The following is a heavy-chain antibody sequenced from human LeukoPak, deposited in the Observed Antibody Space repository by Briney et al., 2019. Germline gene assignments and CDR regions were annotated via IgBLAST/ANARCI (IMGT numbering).Heavy chain of an antibody. Sequence: GGSLRLSCAASGFTFSNYVMHWVRQAPGKGLEWVAVTSYDGSNKYYADSVKGRFTISRDNSKNTLYLQMNSLRAEDTAVYYCASLPDGSGNWFDPWGQGTLVTVSS. CDR2: TSYDGSNK. V-gene: IGHV3-30*04. D-gene: IGHD3-10*01. CDR1: GFTFSNYV. J-gene: IGHJ5*02. CDR3: ASLPDGSGNWFDP.